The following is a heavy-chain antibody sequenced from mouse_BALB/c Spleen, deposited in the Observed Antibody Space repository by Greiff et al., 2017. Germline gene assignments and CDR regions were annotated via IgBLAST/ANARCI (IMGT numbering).Heavy chain of an antibody. CDR1: GFTFSDYY. Sequence: EVKVVESGGGLVKPGGSLKLSCAASGFTFSDYYMYWVRQTPEKRLEWVATISDGGSYTYYPDSVKGRFTISRDNAKNNLYLQMSSLKSEDTAMYYCARDRDDGYYGFAYWGQGTLVTVSA. CDR3: ARDRDDGYYGFAY. J-gene: IGHJ3*01. CDR2: ISDGGSYT. V-gene: IGHV5-4*02. D-gene: IGHD2-3*01.